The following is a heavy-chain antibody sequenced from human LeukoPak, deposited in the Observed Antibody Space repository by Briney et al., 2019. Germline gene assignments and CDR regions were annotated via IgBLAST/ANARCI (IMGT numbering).Heavy chain of an antibody. J-gene: IGHJ4*02. V-gene: IGHV4-59*01. D-gene: IGHD3-16*02. CDR1: GGSISSYY. CDR2: IYYSGST. Sequence: SETLSLTCTVSGGSISSYYWSWIRQPPGEGLEWIGYIYYSGSTNYNPSLKSRVTISVDTSKNQFSLKLSSVTAADTAVYYCASSTDYDYVWGSYRFDYWGQGTLVTVSS. CDR3: ASSTDYDYVWGSYRFDY.